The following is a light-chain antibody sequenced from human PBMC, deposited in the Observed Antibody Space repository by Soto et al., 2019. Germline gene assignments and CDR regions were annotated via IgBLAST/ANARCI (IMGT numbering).Light chain of an antibody. J-gene: IGKJ2*01. Sequence: EIVMTQSPATLSVSPGERATLSCRASESVSSDLAWYQQKPGQAPRLLVYGASTRATGMPARFSGSASGTEFTLTISSLQSEDCAVYYCQQYNHWLHTFGQGTKLEIK. CDR3: QQYNHWLHT. CDR1: ESVSSD. CDR2: GAS. V-gene: IGKV3-15*01.